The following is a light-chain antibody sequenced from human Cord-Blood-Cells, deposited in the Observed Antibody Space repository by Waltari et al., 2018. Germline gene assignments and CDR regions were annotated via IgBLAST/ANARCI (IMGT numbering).Light chain of an antibody. CDR3: CSYAGSSTLV. CDR1: SSDVVRYNL. J-gene: IGLJ2*01. Sequence: QSALTQPAPVSGSPGQSITISCTGTSSDVVRYNLVSWYQQHPGKAPKLLIYEGSKRPSGVSNRFSGSKSGNTASLTISGLQAEDEADYYCCSYAGSSTLVFGGGTKLTVL. CDR2: EGS. V-gene: IGLV2-23*01.